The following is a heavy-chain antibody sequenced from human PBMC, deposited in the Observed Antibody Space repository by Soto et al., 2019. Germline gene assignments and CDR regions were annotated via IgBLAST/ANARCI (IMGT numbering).Heavy chain of an antibody. CDR2: IHYSGST. CDR1: GGSISSDDYY. D-gene: IGHD2-21*02. CDR3: ARESLAYCGGDCYAAPFDY. Sequence: QVQLQESGPGLVKPSQTLSLTCTVSGGSISSDDYYWSWIRQHPGKGLEWIGYIHYSGSTFYNPSLKSRVSASVDTSKGQVSLKLSSVTAADTAVYYCARESLAYCGGDCYAAPFDYWGQGVLVTVSS. V-gene: IGHV4-31*03. J-gene: IGHJ4*02.